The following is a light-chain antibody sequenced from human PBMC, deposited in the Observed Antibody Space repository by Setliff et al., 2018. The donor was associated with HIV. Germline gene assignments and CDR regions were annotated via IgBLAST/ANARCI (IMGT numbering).Light chain of an antibody. Sequence: QSVLTQPPSVSGSPGQSVTISCTGTSSDVGSYNRVSWYRQPPGTAPQVMIYEVTKRPSGVPDRLSGSKSGNTASLTISGLLAEDEADYYCCSYTSSNTDVFGTGTKVTVL. V-gene: IGLV2-18*02. CDR2: EVT. CDR1: SSDVGSYNR. CDR3: CSYTSSNTDV. J-gene: IGLJ1*01.